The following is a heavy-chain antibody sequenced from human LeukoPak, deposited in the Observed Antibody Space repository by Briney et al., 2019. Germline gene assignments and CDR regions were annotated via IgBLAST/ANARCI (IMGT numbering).Heavy chain of an antibody. CDR1: GGSFRGYY. Sequence: PSETLSLTCAVYGGSFRGYYWSWVRQPPGKGLEWIGEINHSGSTNYNPSLKSRVTISVDTSKNQFSLKLSSVTAADTAVYYCARGDRQAKYYYDSSGYYYGFDYWGQGTLVTVSS. CDR3: ARGDRQAKYYYDSSGYYYGFDY. J-gene: IGHJ4*02. V-gene: IGHV4-34*01. CDR2: INHSGST. D-gene: IGHD3-22*01.